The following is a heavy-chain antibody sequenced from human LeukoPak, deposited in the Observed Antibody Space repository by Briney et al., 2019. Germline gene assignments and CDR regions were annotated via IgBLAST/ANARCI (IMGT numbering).Heavy chain of an antibody. CDR3: TTGFFGVVNHAFDI. Sequence: GGSLRLSCAASGFTFSNAWMNWVRQAPGKGREWVGRIYSQTDGGKTDYAAPVKGRYTIYRDDSKNKLHLQMNSLKTEDTALYYCTTGFFGVVNHAFDIWGQGTMVTVSS. D-gene: IGHD3-3*01. CDR2: IYSQTDGGKT. CDR1: GFTFSNAW. J-gene: IGHJ3*02. V-gene: IGHV3-15*01.